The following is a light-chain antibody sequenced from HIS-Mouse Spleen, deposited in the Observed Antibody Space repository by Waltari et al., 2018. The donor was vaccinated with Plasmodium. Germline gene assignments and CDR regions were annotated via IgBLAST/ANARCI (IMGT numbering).Light chain of an antibody. J-gene: IGLJ3*02. CDR3: SSYTSSSTLV. Sequence: QSALTQPASVSGSPGQSITISCTGTSSDVGGYNYVSWYQIHPGKATTLMIYAVSNRPPGGFNRFSGSKSCNTASLTISGLQAEDEADYYCSSYTSSSTLVFGGGTKLTVL. CDR2: AVS. CDR1: SSDVGGYNY. V-gene: IGLV2-14*03.